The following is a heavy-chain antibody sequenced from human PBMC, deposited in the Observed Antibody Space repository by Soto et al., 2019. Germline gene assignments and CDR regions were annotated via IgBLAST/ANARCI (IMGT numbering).Heavy chain of an antibody. CDR2: IHDSGRS. CDR3: ARVGGTRGWY. D-gene: IGHD2-15*01. Sequence: QVQLQESGPGLVKPSETLSLTCTVSSDSITNYYWSWIRQSPGKGLEWIGYIHDSGRSNYNPSLKSRVKIYVDTPKKQFSRKLNSVTAADTAVYYCARVGGTRGWYWGQGTLVTVSS. V-gene: IGHV4-59*01. CDR1: SDSITNYY. J-gene: IGHJ4*02.